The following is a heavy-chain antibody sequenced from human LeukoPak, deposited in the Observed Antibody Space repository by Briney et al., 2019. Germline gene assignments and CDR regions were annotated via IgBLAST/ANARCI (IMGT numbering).Heavy chain of an antibody. CDR1: GYSFTAYY. CDR3: ARDLAMYSPNLDY. CDR2: INPQSGGT. V-gene: IGHV1-2*02. Sequence: ASVKVSCKASGYSFTAYYMHWVRQAPGEGLEWMRWINPQSGGTHYAQKFQGRVTMTRDTSISTAYMEVSRLRSDDTAVFYCARDLAMYSPNLDYWGQGTLVTVSS. J-gene: IGHJ4*02. D-gene: IGHD1-26*01.